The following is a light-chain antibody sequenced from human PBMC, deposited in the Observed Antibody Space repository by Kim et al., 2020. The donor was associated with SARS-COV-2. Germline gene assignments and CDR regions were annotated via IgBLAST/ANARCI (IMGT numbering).Light chain of an antibody. CDR2: DVT. CDR3: SSYTGSVV. Sequence: PGQSITISCTGTSSDVGSHNYVSWYQHHPGKAPKLMIYDVTRRPSGISNRFSGSKSGNTASLTISGLQAEDEADYYCSSYTGSVVFGVGTQLTVL. J-gene: IGLJ2*01. V-gene: IGLV2-14*03. CDR1: SSDVGSHNY.